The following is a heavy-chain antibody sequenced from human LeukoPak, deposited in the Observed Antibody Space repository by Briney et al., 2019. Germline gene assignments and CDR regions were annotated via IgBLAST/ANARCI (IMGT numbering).Heavy chain of an antibody. CDR2: IYYSGST. V-gene: IGHV4-59*11. Sequence: SETLSLTCTVSGGSISSHYWSWIRQPPGKGLEWIGYIYYSGSTNYNPSLKSRVTISVDTSKNQFSLKLSSVTAEDTAVYYCARVAHFDWLLSSGWFDPWGQGTLVTVSS. CDR1: GGSISSHY. CDR3: ARVAHFDWLLSSGWFDP. J-gene: IGHJ5*02. D-gene: IGHD3-9*01.